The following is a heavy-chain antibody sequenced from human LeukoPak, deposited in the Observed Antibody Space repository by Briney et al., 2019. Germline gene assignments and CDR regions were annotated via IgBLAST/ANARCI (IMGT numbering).Heavy chain of an antibody. CDR1: GGTFSRYA. CDR2: IIPIFGTA. J-gene: IGHJ4*02. Sequence: GASVKVSCKASGGTFSRYAISWVRQAPGQGLEWMGGIIPIFGTANYAQKFQGRVTITTDESTSTAYMELSSLRSEDTAVYYCARGFSSGYYLDYWGQGTLVTVSS. CDR3: ARGFSSGYYLDY. V-gene: IGHV1-69*05. D-gene: IGHD3-22*01.